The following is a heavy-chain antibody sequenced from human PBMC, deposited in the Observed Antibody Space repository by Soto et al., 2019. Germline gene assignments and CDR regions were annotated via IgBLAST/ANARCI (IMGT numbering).Heavy chain of an antibody. CDR1: GGTFSSYA. D-gene: IGHD1-1*01. CDR3: ARDQRRVNWNDNRALWYYYYGMDV. V-gene: IGHV1-69*13. Sequence: GASVKVSCKASGGTFSSYAISWVRQAPGQGLEWMGGIIPIFGTANYAQKFQGRGTITADESTSTAYMELSSLRSEDTAVYYCARDQRRVNWNDNRALWYYYYGMDVWGQGTTVTVSS. CDR2: IIPIFGTA. J-gene: IGHJ6*02.